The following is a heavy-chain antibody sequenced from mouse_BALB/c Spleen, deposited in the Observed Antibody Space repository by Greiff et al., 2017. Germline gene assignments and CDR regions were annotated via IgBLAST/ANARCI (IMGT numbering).Heavy chain of an antibody. CDR2: ISSGSSTI. V-gene: IGHV5-17*02. CDR3: AREEVRQYFDD. CDR1: GFTFSSFG. D-gene: IGHD2-14*01. Sequence: EVMLVESGGGLVQPGGSRKLSCAASGFTFSSFGMHWVRQAPEKGLEWVAYISSGSSTIYYADTVKGRVTISRDNPKNTLFLQMTSLRSEDTAMYYCAREEVRQYFDDWGAGTTVTVSS. J-gene: IGHJ1*01.